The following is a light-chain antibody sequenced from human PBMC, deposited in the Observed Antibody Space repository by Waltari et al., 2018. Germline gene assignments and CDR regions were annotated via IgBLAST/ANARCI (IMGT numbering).Light chain of an antibody. V-gene: IGLV2-14*03. CDR2: DVS. CDR3: SSYISSDTLEL. J-gene: IGLJ2*01. CDR1: SSDVGGYKY. Sequence: HSALTQPASVSGSPGPSITIFCTGTSSDVGGYKYVSWYQQHPGKAPKLMIYDVSNRPPGVSNRFSGSKSGNTASLTISGLQAEDEADYYCSSYISSDTLELFGGGTSLTVL.